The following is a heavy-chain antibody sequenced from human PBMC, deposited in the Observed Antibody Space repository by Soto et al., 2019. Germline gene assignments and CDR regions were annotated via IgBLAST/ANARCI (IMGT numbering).Heavy chain of an antibody. CDR3: DLSSGAVDV. D-gene: IGHD3-22*01. CDR2: INHSGST. Sequence: QVQLQQWGAGLLKPSETLSLTCAVYGGSFSDYYWSWIRQPPGKGLEWIGEINHSGSTNYNPSLKVRVTISVDTSKNQFSLKFSSVTAADTAVYYCDLSSGAVDVWGQGTTVVVSS. J-gene: IGHJ6*02. V-gene: IGHV4-34*01. CDR1: GGSFSDYY.